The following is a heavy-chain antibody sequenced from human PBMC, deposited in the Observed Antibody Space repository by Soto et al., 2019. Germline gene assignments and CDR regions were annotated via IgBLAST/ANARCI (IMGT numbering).Heavy chain of an antibody. CDR1: GFSFSSYA. D-gene: IGHD2-15*01. V-gene: IGHV3-23*01. J-gene: IGHJ6*02. CDR3: SESGGAFVVVGAATACKFGVDV. Sequence: EGQLLESGGGLIQHGGSLSLSCAASGFSFSSYAMNWVRQAQGRGLEWVSGISSSGDSTSIADSVKGGFAISRDNTKNTPYLQTRSLRGEATAVYSCSESGGAFVVVGAATACKFGVDVWGQGTTFTV. CDR2: ISSSGDST.